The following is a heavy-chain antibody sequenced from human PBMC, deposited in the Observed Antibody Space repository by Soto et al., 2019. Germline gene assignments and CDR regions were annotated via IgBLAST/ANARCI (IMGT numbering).Heavy chain of an antibody. Sequence: SETLSLTCTVSGGSISSGGYYWSWIRQHPGKGLEWIGYIYYSGSTYYNPSLKSRVTISVDTSKNQFSLKLSSVTAADTAVYYCAREVGATVGIWFDPWGQGTLVTVSS. CDR2: IYYSGST. CDR1: GGSISSGGYY. D-gene: IGHD1-26*01. J-gene: IGHJ5*02. V-gene: IGHV4-31*03. CDR3: AREVGATVGIWFDP.